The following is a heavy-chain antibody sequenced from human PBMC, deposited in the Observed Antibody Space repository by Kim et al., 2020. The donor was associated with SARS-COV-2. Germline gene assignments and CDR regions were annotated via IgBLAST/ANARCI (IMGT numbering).Heavy chain of an antibody. V-gene: IGHV3-23*01. Sequence: YADSWMGRFTISRDNSKNTLYLQMRSLRAEDTAIYDCAKSSLGYDNDAFDIWGQGTVVTVSS. D-gene: IGHD2-15*01. J-gene: IGHJ3*02. CDR3: AKSSLGYDNDAFDI.